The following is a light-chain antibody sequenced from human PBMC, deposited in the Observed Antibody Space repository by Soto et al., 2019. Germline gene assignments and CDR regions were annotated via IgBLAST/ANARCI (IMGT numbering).Light chain of an antibody. CDR2: GNT. CDR3: QSYDSSLSGYV. CDR1: SSNIGTGYD. J-gene: IGLJ1*01. Sequence: QSVLTQPPSVSGAPGKRVTISCTGSSSNIGTGYDVHWYQQLPGTAPKLLIYGNTNRPSGVPDRVSGSKSGTSASLAITGLQAEDEADYYCQSYDSSLSGYVFGTGTKLTVL. V-gene: IGLV1-40*01.